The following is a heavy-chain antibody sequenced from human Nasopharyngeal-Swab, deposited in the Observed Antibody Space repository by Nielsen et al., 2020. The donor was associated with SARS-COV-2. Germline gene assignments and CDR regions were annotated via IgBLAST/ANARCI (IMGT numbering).Heavy chain of an antibody. V-gene: IGHV4-39*01. Sequence: SETLSLTCTVSGVSISSSSYHWGWIRQPPGKGLEWIGSITYSGTTYYKSSLKSRVTISVDTSRTQFSLNLISLTAADTAVYYCLSYSPDSSGWHFYYWGQGTLVTVSS. CDR1: GVSISSSSYH. J-gene: IGHJ4*02. CDR2: ITYSGTT. D-gene: IGHD3-22*01. CDR3: LSYSPDSSGWHFYY.